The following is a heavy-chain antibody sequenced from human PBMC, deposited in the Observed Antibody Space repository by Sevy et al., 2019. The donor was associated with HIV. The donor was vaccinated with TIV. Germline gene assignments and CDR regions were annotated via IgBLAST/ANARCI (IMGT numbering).Heavy chain of an antibody. Sequence: TLSLTCTVSGGSVSSGSYYWSWIRQPPGKGLEWIGYIYYSGSTNYNPSLKSRVTISVDTSKNQFSLKLSSVTAADTAVYYCARDGPGYDFWSGYSYYYYYGMDVWGQGTTVTVSS. CDR3: ARDGPGYDFWSGYSYYYYYGMDV. CDR2: IYYSGST. CDR1: GGSVSSGSYY. D-gene: IGHD3-3*01. J-gene: IGHJ6*02. V-gene: IGHV4-61*01.